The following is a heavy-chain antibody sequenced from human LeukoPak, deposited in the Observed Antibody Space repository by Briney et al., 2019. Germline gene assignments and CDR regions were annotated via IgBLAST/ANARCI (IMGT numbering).Heavy chain of an antibody. CDR1: GGSISSSSYY. CDR2: IYYSGST. Sequence: SETLSLTCTVSGGSISSSSYYWGWIRQPPGKRLEWIGSIYYSGSTYYNPSLKSRVTISVDTSKNQFSLKLSSVTAADTAVYYCARECGRDGYTTFDSWGQGTLVTVSS. V-gene: IGHV4-39*07. D-gene: IGHD5-24*01. J-gene: IGHJ4*02. CDR3: ARECGRDGYTTFDS.